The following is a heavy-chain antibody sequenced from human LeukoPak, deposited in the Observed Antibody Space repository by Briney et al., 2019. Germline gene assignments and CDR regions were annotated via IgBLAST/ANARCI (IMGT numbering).Heavy chain of an antibody. CDR1: GFTFSSYA. D-gene: IGHD6-13*01. CDR3: AKLLGYSSSWYLRGRGNWFDP. J-gene: IGHJ5*02. V-gene: IGHV3-23*01. Sequence: QTGGSLRLSCAASGFTFSSYAMSWVRQAPGKGLEWVSAISGSGGSTYYADSVKGRFTISRDNSKNTLYLQMNSLRAEDTAVYYCAKLLGYSSSWYLRGRGNWFDPWGQGTLVTVSS. CDR2: ISGSGGST.